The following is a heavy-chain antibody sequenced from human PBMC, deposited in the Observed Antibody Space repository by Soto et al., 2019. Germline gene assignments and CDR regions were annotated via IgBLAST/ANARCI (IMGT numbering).Heavy chain of an antibody. J-gene: IGHJ5*02. V-gene: IGHV1-69*02. Sequence: QVQLVQSGAEVKKPGSSVKVSCKASGGTFSSYTISWVRQAPGQGLEWMGRIIPILGIANYAQKFQGRVTITADKSTSTAYMELSNLRSEDTAVYYCARVRGVAATHWFDPWGQGTLVTVSS. D-gene: IGHD2-15*01. CDR1: GGTFSSYT. CDR3: ARVRGVAATHWFDP. CDR2: IIPILGIA.